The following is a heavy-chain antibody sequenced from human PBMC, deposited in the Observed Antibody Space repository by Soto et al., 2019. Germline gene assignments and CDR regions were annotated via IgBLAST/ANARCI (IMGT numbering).Heavy chain of an antibody. J-gene: IGHJ3*02. CDR1: GFTFSSYA. D-gene: IGHD5-12*01. CDR3: ARTRGRHGAFDI. CDR2: ISYDGSNK. Sequence: GGSLRLSCAASGFTFSSYAMHWVRQAPGKGLEWVAVISYDGSNKYYADSVKGRFTISRDNSKNTLYLQMNSLRAEDTAVYYCARTRGRHGAFDIWGQGTMVTVSS. V-gene: IGHV3-30-3*01.